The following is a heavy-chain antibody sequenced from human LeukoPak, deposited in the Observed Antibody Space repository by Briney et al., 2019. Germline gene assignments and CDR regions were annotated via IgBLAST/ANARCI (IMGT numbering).Heavy chain of an antibody. CDR3: ARDYKYAFDN. V-gene: IGHV3-48*01. D-gene: IGHD5-24*01. J-gene: IGHJ4*02. CDR1: GFMFRDYS. CDR2: IGIDSDNT. Sequence: PGGSLRLSCAASGFMFRDYSMKWVREAPGKGLEWISYIGIDSDNTNYADSVKGRFTISGDKAKNSLYLQMNSLRVEDTAVYGCARDYKYAFDNWGQGTLVTVSS.